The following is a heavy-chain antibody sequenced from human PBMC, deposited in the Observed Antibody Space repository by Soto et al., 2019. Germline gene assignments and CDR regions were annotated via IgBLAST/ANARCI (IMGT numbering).Heavy chain of an antibody. D-gene: IGHD2-8*02. Sequence: GGSLRLSCAASGFTFSNYVMHWVRQAPGKGLEWVTVIWYDGSTKYYADSVKGRFTISRDNSQNTVYLQMNNLRAEDTAVYYCARAYGGVDFGYWGQGTLVTVSS. CDR3: ARAYGGVDFGY. J-gene: IGHJ4*02. V-gene: IGHV3-33*01. CDR2: IWYDGSTK. CDR1: GFTFSNYV.